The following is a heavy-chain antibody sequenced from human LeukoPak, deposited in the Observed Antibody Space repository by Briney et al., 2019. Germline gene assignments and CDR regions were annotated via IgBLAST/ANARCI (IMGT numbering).Heavy chain of an antibody. V-gene: IGHV1-46*01. CDR1: GYTFTSYY. J-gene: IGHJ4*02. D-gene: IGHD3-22*01. CDR2: INPSGGST. Sequence: ASVKVSCKASGYTFTSYYMHWVRQAPGQGLEWMGIINPSGGSTSYAQKFQGRVTMTRDMSTSTVYMELSSLRPDDTAMYYCARRGVYYYDSSGRANYYFDYWGQGTLVTVSS. CDR3: ARRGVYYYDSSGRANYYFDY.